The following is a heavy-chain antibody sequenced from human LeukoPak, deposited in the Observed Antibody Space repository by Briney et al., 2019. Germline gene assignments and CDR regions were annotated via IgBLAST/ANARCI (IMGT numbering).Heavy chain of an antibody. D-gene: IGHD6-6*01. Sequence: GRSLRLSCAASGFTFDDYAMHWVRQAPVKGLEWVSGISWNSGSIGYADSVKGRFTISRDNAKNSLYLQMNSLRAEDTALYYCAKDHSEYSSSPFDYWGQGTLVTVSS. J-gene: IGHJ4*02. CDR1: GFTFDDYA. CDR2: ISWNSGSI. V-gene: IGHV3-9*01. CDR3: AKDHSEYSSSPFDY.